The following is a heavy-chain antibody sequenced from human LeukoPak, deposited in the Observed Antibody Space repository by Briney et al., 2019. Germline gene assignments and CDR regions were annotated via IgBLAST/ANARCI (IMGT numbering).Heavy chain of an antibody. V-gene: IGHV1-24*01. D-gene: IGHD3-22*01. CDR2: FDPEDGET. J-gene: IGHJ4*02. Sequence: ASVEVSCKVSGYTLTELSMHWVRQAPGKGLEWMGGFDPEDGETIYAQKFQGRVTMTEDTSTDTAYMELSSLRSEDTAVYYCATARYYYDSSGYYRYWGQGTLVTVSS. CDR1: GYTLTELS. CDR3: ATARYYYDSSGYYRY.